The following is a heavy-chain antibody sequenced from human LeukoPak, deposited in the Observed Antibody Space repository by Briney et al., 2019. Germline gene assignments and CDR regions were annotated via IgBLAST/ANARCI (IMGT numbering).Heavy chain of an antibody. J-gene: IGHJ4*02. V-gene: IGHV3-23*01. CDR3: AKDAPGYSYISDY. D-gene: IGHD5-18*01. Sequence: GGSLRLSCAASGFTFRSYAMSWVRQAPGKGLEWVSTISGGAVSSYYADSVRGRFTISRGNSKNTLYLQMNGLRAEDTALYYCAKDAPGYSYISDYWGQGTLVTVSS. CDR1: GFTFRSYA. CDR2: ISGGAVSS.